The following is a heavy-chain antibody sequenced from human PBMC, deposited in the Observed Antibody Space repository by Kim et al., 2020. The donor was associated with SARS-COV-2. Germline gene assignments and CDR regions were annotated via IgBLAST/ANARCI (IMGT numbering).Heavy chain of an antibody. CDR3: ARGPVANSGYEPTGYYYYGMDV. CDR1: GFTFSSYA. CDR2: ISSNGGST. Sequence: GGSLRLSCAASGFTFSSYAMHWVRQAPGKGLEYVSAISSNGGSTYYANSVKGRFTISRDNSKNTLYLQMGSLRAEDMAVYYCARGPVANSGYEPTGYYYYGMDVWGQGTTVTVSS. J-gene: IGHJ6*02. V-gene: IGHV3-64*01. D-gene: IGHD5-12*01.